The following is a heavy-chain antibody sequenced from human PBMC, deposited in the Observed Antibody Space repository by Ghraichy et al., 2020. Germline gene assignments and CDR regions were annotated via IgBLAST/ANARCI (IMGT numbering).Heavy chain of an antibody. J-gene: IGHJ4*02. Sequence: SQTLSLTCAISGDSVSSNSAAWNWIRQSPSRGLEWLGRTYYRSKWYNDYAVSVKSRITINPDTSKNQFSLQLNSVTPEDTAVYYCARDRIAVAGTSLISYFDYWGQGTLVTVSS. CDR3: ARDRIAVAGTSLISYFDY. CDR1: GDSVSSNSAA. D-gene: IGHD6-19*01. CDR2: TYYRSKWYN. V-gene: IGHV6-1*01.